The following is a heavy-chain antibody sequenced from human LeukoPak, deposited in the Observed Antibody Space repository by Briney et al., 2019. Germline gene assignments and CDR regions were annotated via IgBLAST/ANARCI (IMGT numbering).Heavy chain of an antibody. J-gene: IGHJ3*02. D-gene: IGHD2-15*01. V-gene: IGHV3-23*01. Sequence: GGSLRLSCAASGFTFSIYAMSWVRQAPGKWLEWVSVMSDSGGITYYADSVKGRFTTSRDNSKNTLYLQMNSLRAEDTAVYYCVKGASDGCYAPSHIWGQGTTVTVSS. CDR3: VKGASDGCYAPSHI. CDR2: MSDSGGIT. CDR1: GFTFSIYA.